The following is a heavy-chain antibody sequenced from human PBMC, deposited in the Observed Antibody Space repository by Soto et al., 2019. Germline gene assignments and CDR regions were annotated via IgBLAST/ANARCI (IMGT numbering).Heavy chain of an antibody. V-gene: IGHV4-31*03. D-gene: IGHD5-12*01. Sequence: QVQLQESGPGLVKPSQTLSLTCTVSCGSISRCVYYWSWIRQHPGKGLEWIGYFYYSGSTYYNPSLKLRVTISVDTSKIQFSLKLCSVTAADTAVDYCASDLGAGSGYDFGWFDPWGQGTLVTVSS. J-gene: IGHJ5*02. CDR2: FYYSGST. CDR1: CGSISRCVYY. CDR3: ASDLGAGSGYDFGWFDP.